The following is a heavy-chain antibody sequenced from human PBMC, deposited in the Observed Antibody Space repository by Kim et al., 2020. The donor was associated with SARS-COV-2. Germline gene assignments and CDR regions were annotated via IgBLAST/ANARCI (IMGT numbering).Heavy chain of an antibody. V-gene: IGHV3-21*01. CDR2: ISSGSTYI. D-gene: IGHD3-22*01. CDR1: EFSSEVTFKSYS. J-gene: IGHJ4*02. Sequence: GGSLRLSCTTSEFSSEVTFKSYSMNWVRQAPGKGLEWISSISSGSTYIFYADSVKGRFTISRDNAKDFLYLQMNSLRAEDTGVYYCVSDYVDYYDSSDRGFFNHWGQGTLVTVSS. CDR3: VSDYVDYYDSSDRGFFNH.